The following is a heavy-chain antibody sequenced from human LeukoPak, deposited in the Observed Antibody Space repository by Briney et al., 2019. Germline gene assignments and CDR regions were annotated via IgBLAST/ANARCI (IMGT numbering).Heavy chain of an antibody. D-gene: IGHD3-16*01. CDR3: ARDLSWGSYTS. Sequence: GGSLRLSCAASGFTFSRYSMNWVRQAPGKGLEWVSSISSGSSYIYYADSVKGRFTVSRDNSKNTLYLHMNSLSAEDTAVYYCARDLSWGSYTSWGQGTLVTVSS. CDR2: ISSGSSYI. CDR1: GFTFSRYS. V-gene: IGHV3-21*04. J-gene: IGHJ4*02.